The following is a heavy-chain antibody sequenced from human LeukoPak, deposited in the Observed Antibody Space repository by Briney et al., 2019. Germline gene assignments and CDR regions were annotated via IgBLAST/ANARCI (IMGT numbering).Heavy chain of an antibody. CDR1: GGSISSSSYY. V-gene: IGHV4-39*07. CDR3: ARARYYDFWSGYRWFDP. J-gene: IGHJ5*02. D-gene: IGHD3-3*01. CDR2: IYYSGST. Sequence: SETLSLTCTVSGGSISSSSYYWGWIRQPPGKGLEWIGSIYYSGSTYYNPSLKSRVTISVDTSKNQFSLKLSSVTAADTAVYYCARARYYDFWSGYRWFDPWGQGTLVTVSS.